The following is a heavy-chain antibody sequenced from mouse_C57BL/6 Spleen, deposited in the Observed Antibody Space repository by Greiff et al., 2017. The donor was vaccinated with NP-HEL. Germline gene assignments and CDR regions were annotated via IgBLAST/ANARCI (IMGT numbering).Heavy chain of an antibody. Sequence: VQLQQSGPELVKPGASVKISCKASGYAFSSSWMNWVKQRPGKGLEWIGRIYPGDGDTNYNGKFKGKATLTADKSSSTAYMQLSSLTSEDSAVYCCASTGTDAMDYWGQGTSVTVSS. D-gene: IGHD4-1*02. CDR3: ASTGTDAMDY. CDR1: GYAFSSSW. V-gene: IGHV1-82*01. J-gene: IGHJ4*01. CDR2: IYPGDGDT.